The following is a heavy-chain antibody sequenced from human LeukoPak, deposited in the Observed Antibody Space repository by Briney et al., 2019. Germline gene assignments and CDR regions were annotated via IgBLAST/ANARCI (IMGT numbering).Heavy chain of an antibody. CDR3: ARDPDYYDSSGVFDY. D-gene: IGHD3-22*01. V-gene: IGHV3-11*01. Sequence: GGSLRLSCAASGFTFSNYYMSWIRQAPGKGLEWVSYISSSGSTIYYADSVKGRFTISRDNAKNSLYLQMNSLRAEDTALYYCARDPDYYDSSGVFDYWGQGTLVTVSS. J-gene: IGHJ4*02. CDR2: ISSSGSTI. CDR1: GFTFSNYY.